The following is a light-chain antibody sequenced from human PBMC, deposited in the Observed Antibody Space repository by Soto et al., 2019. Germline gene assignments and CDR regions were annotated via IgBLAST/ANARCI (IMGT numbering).Light chain of an antibody. V-gene: IGKV3-15*01. CDR3: QQYNNWFPWT. CDR1: QSVSSN. J-gene: IGKJ1*01. CDR2: GAS. Sequence: EIVMTQSPSTLSASPGDRVTLSCRASQSVSSNLTWYQQNVGQAPRLLIYGASTRATGIPARFSGSGCGTEFTITTSSLQSEDVAVYYCQQYNNWFPWTFGQGTKVDI.